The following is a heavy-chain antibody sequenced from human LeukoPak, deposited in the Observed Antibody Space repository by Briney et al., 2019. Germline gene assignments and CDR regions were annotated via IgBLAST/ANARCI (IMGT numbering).Heavy chain of an antibody. CDR2: ISSSSSYI. CDR3: ARRGTDYCTPSSCHPNWFAP. D-gene: IGHD4-11*01. Sequence: PGGSLRLSCAASGFTFSSYNMHWVRQAPGKGLEWVSSISSSSSYIYYADSVKGRFTISRDNVKRSLYLQMNSLRAEDTAVYFCARRGTDYCTPSSCHPNWFAPWGQGTQVTVSS. V-gene: IGHV3-21*04. CDR1: GFTFSSYN. J-gene: IGHJ5*02.